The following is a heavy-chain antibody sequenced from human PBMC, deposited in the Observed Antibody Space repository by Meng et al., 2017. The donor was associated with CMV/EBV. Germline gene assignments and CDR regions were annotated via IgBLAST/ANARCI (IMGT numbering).Heavy chain of an antibody. J-gene: IGHJ3*02. CDR1: GFTFNNYG. D-gene: IGHD1/OR15-1a*01. V-gene: IGHV3-30*02. CDR2: IRYDGNNK. CDR3: AKEAPYIWNTFDI. Sequence: GGSLRLSCEASGFTFNNYGLHWVRQAPGKGLEWVAFIRYDGNNKYNAESVKGRFTISRDNSNNTLYLQMNSLRTEYTAMYYFAKEAPYIWNTFDIWGQGTMVTVSS.